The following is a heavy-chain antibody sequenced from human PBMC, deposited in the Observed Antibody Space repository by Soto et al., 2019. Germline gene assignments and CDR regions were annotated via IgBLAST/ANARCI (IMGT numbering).Heavy chain of an antibody. Sequence: EVQLVESGGALVEPGGSLILSCAASGFTFNNARMRWVRQAPGKGLDWVGRIDGGKTDFAAPVEGRFTFSRDDSRNTLFLQMNILKTEDMGVYYCTSNAAAKVGTLSYWGQGTLVTVSS. J-gene: IGHJ4*02. CDR1: GFTFNNAR. D-gene: IGHD1-26*01. CDR2: IDGGKT. CDR3: TSNAAAKVGTLSY. V-gene: IGHV3-15*02.